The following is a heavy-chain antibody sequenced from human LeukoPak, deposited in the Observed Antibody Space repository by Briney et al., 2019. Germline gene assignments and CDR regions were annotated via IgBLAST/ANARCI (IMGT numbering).Heavy chain of an antibody. CDR2: TYYRSKWYN. J-gene: IGHJ6*02. CDR1: GDSVSSRSVV. V-gene: IGHV6-1*01. Sequence: SQTLSLTCGISGDSVSSRSVVWNWIRQSPSRGLEWLGRTYYRSKWYNDYAVSVKSRITINPDTSKNQFSLQLNSVTPEDTAVYYCARGFSGSMDVWGQGTTVTVSS. CDR3: ARGFSGSMDV. D-gene: IGHD3-22*01.